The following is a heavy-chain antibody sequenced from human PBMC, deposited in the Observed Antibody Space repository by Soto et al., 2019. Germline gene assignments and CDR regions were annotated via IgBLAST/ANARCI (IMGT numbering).Heavy chain of an antibody. Sequence: EVQLVESGGGLVKPGGSLRVSCVASGFTFSGYSINWVRQAPGKGLEWVSYISGPSIYIYYADSVKGRFTLSRDNAKSAVYLPMNSLRAEDTAVYYCARGFRNGFNVWGQGTTVSVSS. CDR1: GFTFSGYS. CDR3: ARGFRNGFNV. J-gene: IGHJ6*01. D-gene: IGHD2-8*01. V-gene: IGHV3-21*01. CDR2: ISGPSIYI.